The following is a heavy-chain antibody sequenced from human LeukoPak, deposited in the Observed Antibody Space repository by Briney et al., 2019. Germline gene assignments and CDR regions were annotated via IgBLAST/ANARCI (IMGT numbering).Heavy chain of an antibody. D-gene: IGHD3-9*01. CDR2: ISGHNGNT. V-gene: IGHV1-18*04. CDR3: VLGDILTGYWAEYLPY. Sequence: ASVKVSCKASGYTFTGYYMHWVRQARGQGLEWMGWISGHNGNTNYAHKFQGRVSMTTDTPTRTAYMELKSLRSDDTAVYYCVLGDILTGYWAEYLPYWGQGTLVTVSS. J-gene: IGHJ4*02. CDR1: GYTFTGYY.